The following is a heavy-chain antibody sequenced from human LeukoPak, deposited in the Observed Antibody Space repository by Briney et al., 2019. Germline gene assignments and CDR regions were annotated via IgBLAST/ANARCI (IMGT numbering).Heavy chain of an antibody. CDR2: IKQDGSEK. V-gene: IGHV3-7*01. CDR3: ARDPPMASFDY. Sequence: GGSLRLSCAASGFTFSSYWMSWVHQAPGKGLEWVANIKQDGSEKYYVDSVKGRFTISRDNAKNSLYLQMNSLRAEDTAVYYCARDPPMASFDYWGQGTLVTVSS. CDR1: GFTFSSYW. J-gene: IGHJ4*02. D-gene: IGHD3-10*01.